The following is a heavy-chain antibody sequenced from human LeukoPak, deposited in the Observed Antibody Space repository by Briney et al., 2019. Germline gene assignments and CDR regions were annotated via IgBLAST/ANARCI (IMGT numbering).Heavy chain of an antibody. V-gene: IGHV4-39*02. Sequence: PSETLSLTCTVSGGSISSSSYYWGWIRQPPGKGLEWIGSIYYSGSTYYNPSLKSRVTISVDTSKNQFSLKLSSVTAADTAVYYCAREVYYYDYYFDYWGQGTLVTVSS. CDR1: GGSISSSSYY. CDR3: AREVYYYDYYFDY. CDR2: IYYSGST. D-gene: IGHD3-22*01. J-gene: IGHJ4*02.